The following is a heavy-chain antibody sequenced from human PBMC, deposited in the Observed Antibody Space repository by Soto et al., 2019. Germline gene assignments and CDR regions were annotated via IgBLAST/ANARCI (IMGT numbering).Heavy chain of an antibody. V-gene: IGHV3-23*01. J-gene: IGHJ6*02. D-gene: IGHD6-25*01. CDR2: ISGSGGST. CDR1: GFTFSSYA. Sequence: GGSLRLSCAASGFTFSSYAMSWVRQAPGKGLEWVSAISGSGGSTYYADSVKGRFTISRDNSMNTLYLQMNSLRAEDTAVYYCAKDPSPVAALYGMDVWGQGTTVTVSS. CDR3: AKDPSPVAALYGMDV.